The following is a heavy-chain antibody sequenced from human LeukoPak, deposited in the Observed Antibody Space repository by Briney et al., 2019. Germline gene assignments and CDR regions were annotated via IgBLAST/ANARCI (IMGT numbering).Heavy chain of an antibody. CDR1: GFTFSSYG. CDR3: ARVMVRGVRFNGMDV. D-gene: IGHD3-10*01. J-gene: IGHJ6*04. CDR2: IWYDGSNK. Sequence: GGSLRFSCAASGFTFSSYGMHWVRQAPGKGLEWVAVIWYDGSNKYYADSVKGRFTISRDNSKNTLYLQMNSLRAEDTAVYYCARVMVRGVRFNGMDVWGKGTTVTVSS. V-gene: IGHV3-33*01.